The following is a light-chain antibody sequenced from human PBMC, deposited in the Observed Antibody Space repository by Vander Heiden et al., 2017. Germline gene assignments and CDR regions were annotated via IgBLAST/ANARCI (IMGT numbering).Light chain of an antibody. CDR1: QGISSY. Sequence: DIQFTQSPSFLSASVGDRVTITCRASQGISSYLAWHQQKPGKAPKLMIYAASTLQSGVPSRFSGSGSGTEFTLTISSLQPEDFATYYCQQLNSYPRGTFGGGTKVEIK. CDR3: QQLNSYPRGT. CDR2: AAS. J-gene: IGKJ4*01. V-gene: IGKV1-9*01.